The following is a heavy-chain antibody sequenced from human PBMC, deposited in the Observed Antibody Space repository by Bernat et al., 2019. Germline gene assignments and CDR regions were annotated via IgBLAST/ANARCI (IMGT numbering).Heavy chain of an antibody. V-gene: IGHV4-39*01. Sequence: QVQLQESGPGLVKPSETLSLTCTVSGGSISSSSYYWGWIRQPPGKGLEWIGSIYYNGNTYYKPSLRSRVTISVDTSKNQFSLKLTSMTAADTAVYFCARQEVRGDDAFDIWGQGTMVTVSS. CDR3: ARQEVRGDDAFDI. CDR1: GGSISSSSYY. CDR2: IYYNGNT. J-gene: IGHJ3*02. D-gene: IGHD3-10*01.